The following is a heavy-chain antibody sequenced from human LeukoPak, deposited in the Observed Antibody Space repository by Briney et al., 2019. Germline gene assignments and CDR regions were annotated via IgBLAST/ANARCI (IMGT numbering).Heavy chain of an antibody. J-gene: IGHJ4*02. CDR3: ARDANYYWYYFDY. V-gene: IGHV3-53*01. CDR2: IYSGGST. D-gene: IGHD3-10*01. CDR1: GFIVSSTY. Sequence: QAGGSLRLSCAASGFIVSSTYMTWARQAPGKGLEWVSVIYSGGSTYYANSVKGRFTISRDNSKNTLYLQMNSLRAEDTAVYYCARDANYYWYYFDYWGQGTLVTVSS.